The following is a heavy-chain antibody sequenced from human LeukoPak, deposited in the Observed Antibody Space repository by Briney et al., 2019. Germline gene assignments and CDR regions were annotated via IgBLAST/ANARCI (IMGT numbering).Heavy chain of an antibody. J-gene: IGHJ4*02. Sequence: SETLSLTCTVSGGSISSGGYYWSWIRQPPGKGLEWIGEINHSGSTNYNPSLKSRVTISVDTSKNQFSLKLSSVTAADTAVYYCARHSPSGYSSSWYYWGQGTLVTVSS. CDR2: INHSGST. CDR1: GGSISSGGYY. CDR3: ARHSPSGYSSSWYY. V-gene: IGHV4-39*01. D-gene: IGHD6-13*01.